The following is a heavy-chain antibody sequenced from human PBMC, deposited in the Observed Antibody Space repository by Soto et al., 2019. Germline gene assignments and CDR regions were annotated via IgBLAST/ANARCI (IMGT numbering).Heavy chain of an antibody. V-gene: IGHV4-30-4*01. CDR1: GDSISRCYYY. Sequence: SQTLSLTCTVAGDSISRCYYYRSWIRRPPGKGLEWIGYIYYSGSTHYNPSLKSRVTISVDTSKNQFSLKLSSVTAADTAVYYCATRKYYYDSSGYNELGFDYWGQGTLVTVSS. J-gene: IGHJ4*02. CDR3: ATRKYYYDSSGYNELGFDY. D-gene: IGHD3-22*01. CDR2: IYYSGST.